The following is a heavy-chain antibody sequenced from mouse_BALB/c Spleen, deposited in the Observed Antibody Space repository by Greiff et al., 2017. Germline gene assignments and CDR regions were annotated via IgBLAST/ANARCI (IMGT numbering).Heavy chain of an antibody. J-gene: IGHJ4*01. CDR2: IWAGGST. V-gene: IGHV2-9*02. CDR1: GFSLTSYG. Sequence: QVQLQQSGPGLVAPSQSLSITCTVSGFSLTSYGVHWVRQPPGKGLEWLGVIWAGGSTNYNSALMSRLSISKDNSKSQVFLKMNSLQTDDTAMYYCARDRGYDYDAYAMDYWGQGTSVTVSS. CDR3: ARDRGYDYDAYAMDY. D-gene: IGHD2-4*01.